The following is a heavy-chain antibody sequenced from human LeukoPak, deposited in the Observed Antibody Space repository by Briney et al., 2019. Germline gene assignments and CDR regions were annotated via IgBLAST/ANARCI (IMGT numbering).Heavy chain of an antibody. D-gene: IGHD3-22*01. CDR2: IDYTWNT. J-gene: IGHJ3*02. V-gene: IGHV4-59*08. CDR1: GGSISGYH. Sequence: PSETLSHTCTVSGGSISGYHWSWFRQPPGKGLEWIGYIDYTWNTNYSPSLKSRVTMSLDMSKNQFSLEMNSVAAADTAMFYCARLDRPGGRTGDVFDIWGQGTMVTVSS. CDR3: ARLDRPGGRTGDVFDI.